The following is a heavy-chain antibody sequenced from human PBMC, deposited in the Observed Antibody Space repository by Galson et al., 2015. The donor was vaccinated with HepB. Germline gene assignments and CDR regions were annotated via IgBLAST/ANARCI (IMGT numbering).Heavy chain of an antibody. CDR3: AKDFAGVVAGIDAFHI. CDR2: ISWEGGST. D-gene: IGHD6-19*01. Sequence: SLRLSCAASGFTFEDYTMHWVRQPPGKGLEWVSLISWEGGSTNHADSVKGRFTISRDNNKNSLYLQMNSLRTEDTALYYCAKDFAGVVAGIDAFHIWGQGTMVTVSS. CDR1: GFTFEDYT. V-gene: IGHV3-43*01. J-gene: IGHJ3*02.